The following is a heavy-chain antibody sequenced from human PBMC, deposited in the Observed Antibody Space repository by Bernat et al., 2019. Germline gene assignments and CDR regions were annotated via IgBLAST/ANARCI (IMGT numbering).Heavy chain of an antibody. D-gene: IGHD3-10*01. Sequence: QLQLQESGPGLVKTSETLSLTCTVSGGSVSSTSNYWGWIRQPPGKGLEWIGSIYYSGSTYYNPSLKSRVTISVDTSKNQFSLKLSSVTAADTAVYYCARHKDYYGSGSYYNVLDYWGQGTLVTVSS. CDR3: ARHKDYYGSGSYYNVLDY. V-gene: IGHV4-39*01. CDR1: GGSVSSTSNY. J-gene: IGHJ4*02. CDR2: IYYSGST.